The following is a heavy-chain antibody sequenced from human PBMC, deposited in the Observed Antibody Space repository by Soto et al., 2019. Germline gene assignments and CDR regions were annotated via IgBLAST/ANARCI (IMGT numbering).Heavy chain of an antibody. V-gene: IGHV1-69*06. CDR3: AREEIVPAAIRVSFYYGMDV. Sequence: QVQLVQSGAEVKKPGSSVKVSCKTSGGIFTSYAISWVRQAPGQGLEWVGGIIPVLGTANYARNFQGRVTNTADKSTSTSYMELSSLRSEDTAVYYCAREEIVPAAIRVSFYYGMDVWGQGTTVTVSS. D-gene: IGHD2-2*02. CDR2: IIPVLGTA. J-gene: IGHJ6*02. CDR1: GGIFTSYA.